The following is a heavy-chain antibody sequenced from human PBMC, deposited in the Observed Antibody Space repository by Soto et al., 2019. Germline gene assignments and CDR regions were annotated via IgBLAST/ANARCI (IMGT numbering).Heavy chain of an antibody. CDR2: ISGSGDRT. Sequence: GGSLRLSCAASGFTFNIYAMSWVRQAPGKGLEWVSGISGSGDRTHYVDSVKGRFTISRDNVKNTLYLQMNSLRAEDTAVYYCAKASTYEYVWGSFRYYFDHWGQGALVTVSS. J-gene: IGHJ4*02. D-gene: IGHD3-16*02. CDR3: AKASTYEYVWGSFRYYFDH. CDR1: GFTFNIYA. V-gene: IGHV3-23*01.